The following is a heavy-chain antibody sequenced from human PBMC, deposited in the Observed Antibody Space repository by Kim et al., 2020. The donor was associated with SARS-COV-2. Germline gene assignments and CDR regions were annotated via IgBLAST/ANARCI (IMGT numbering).Heavy chain of an antibody. D-gene: IGHD2-2*02. CDR2: ISGSGGST. V-gene: IGHV3-23*01. Sequence: GESLKISCAASGFTFSSYAMSWVRQAPGKGLEWVSAISGSGGSTYYADSVKGRFTISRYNSKNTLYLQMNSLRAEDTAVYYCAKDFSKLLHHGFSDYWGQGTLVTVSS. CDR1: GFTFSSYA. CDR3: AKDFSKLLHHGFSDY. J-gene: IGHJ4*02.